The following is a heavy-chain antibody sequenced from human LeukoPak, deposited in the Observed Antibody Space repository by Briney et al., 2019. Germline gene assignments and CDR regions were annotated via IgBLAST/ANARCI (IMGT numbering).Heavy chain of an antibody. Sequence: SQTLSLTCSVSGGSISSADYFWSWIRQPPGKGLEWIGEINHSGSTNYNPSLKSRVTISVDTSKNQFSLKLSSVTAADTAVYYCARDLGSGSGGFDYWGQGTLVTVSS. D-gene: IGHD1-1*01. J-gene: IGHJ4*02. CDR3: ARDLGSGSGGFDY. CDR1: GGSISSADYF. V-gene: IGHV4-30-4*01. CDR2: INHSGST.